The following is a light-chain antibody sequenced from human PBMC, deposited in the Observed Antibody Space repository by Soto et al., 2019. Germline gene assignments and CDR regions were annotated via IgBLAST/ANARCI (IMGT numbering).Light chain of an antibody. J-gene: IGKJ2*01. CDR3: QQGHDWPLT. CDR2: GVS. CDR1: QSISGE. Sequence: EIVMTQSPATLSVSPGERATLSCRASQSISGELAWYQQRPGQPPRLLIYGVSTRATGVPDRFSGSGSGSDFTLTISGLQSEDFGVYYCQQGHDWPLTFGQGTRLDI. V-gene: IGKV3-15*01.